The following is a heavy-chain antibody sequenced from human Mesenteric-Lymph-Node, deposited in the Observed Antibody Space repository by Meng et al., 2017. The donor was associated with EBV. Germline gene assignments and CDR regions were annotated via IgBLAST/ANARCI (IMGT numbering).Heavy chain of an antibody. V-gene: IGHV2-5*02. D-gene: IGHD6-13*01. Sequence: QITLKEPGPTLVKPTQTPTLTCTFSGFSLSTSGVGVGWLRQPPGKALEWLALINWDDEKVYRPSLQSRLTITRDTSKNQVVLRMTNMEPVDTATYYCAQLTPYVNSWYWFDPWGQGTLVTVSS. CDR2: INWDDEK. CDR3: AQLTPYVNSWYWFDP. CDR1: GFSLSTSGVG. J-gene: IGHJ5*02.